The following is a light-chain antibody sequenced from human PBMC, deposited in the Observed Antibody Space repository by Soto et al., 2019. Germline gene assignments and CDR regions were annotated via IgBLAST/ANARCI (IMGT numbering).Light chain of an antibody. J-gene: IGKJ5*01. CDR1: QSVSSSY. CDR3: QQYGGSPLIT. V-gene: IGKV3-20*01. Sequence: EIVLTQSPGTLSLSPGERATLSCRASQSVSSSYLAWYQQKPGQAPRLLIYGASSRATGIPDRFSGSGSGTDVTLTISRLEPEDFAVYYCQQYGGSPLITFGQGTRVEIK. CDR2: GAS.